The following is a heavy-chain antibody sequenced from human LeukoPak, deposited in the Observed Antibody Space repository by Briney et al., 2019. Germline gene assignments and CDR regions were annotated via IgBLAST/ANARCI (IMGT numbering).Heavy chain of an antibody. CDR1: GYTFTSYG. D-gene: IGHD3-22*01. CDR2: ISAYNGST. J-gene: IGHJ4*02. Sequence: ASVKVSCKASGYTFTSYGISWVRQAPGQGLEWMGWISAYNGSTNYARKLQGRVTMTTDTSTSTAYMELRSLRSDDTAVYYCARDLFDYYDSSGYYLWWFDYWGQGTLVTVSS. V-gene: IGHV1-18*01. CDR3: ARDLFDYYDSSGYYLWWFDY.